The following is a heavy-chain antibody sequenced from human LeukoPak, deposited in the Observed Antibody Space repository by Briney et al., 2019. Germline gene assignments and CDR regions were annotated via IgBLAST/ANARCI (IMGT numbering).Heavy chain of an antibody. CDR2: INSDGTYT. CDR1: GFAFSSSW. V-gene: IGHV3-74*01. CDR3: ARDLSHTFDY. Sequence: GGSLRLSCALSGFAFSSSWVVWVRQAPGKGLVWVSRINSDGTYTNYADSVKGRFTISRDNAKNTLYLQMNSLRAEDTAVYYCARDLSHTFDYWGQGTLVTVSS. J-gene: IGHJ4*02.